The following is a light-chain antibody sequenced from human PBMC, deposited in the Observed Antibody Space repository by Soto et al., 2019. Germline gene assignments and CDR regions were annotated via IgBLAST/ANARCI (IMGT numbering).Light chain of an antibody. Sequence: QSALTQSASVSGSPGQSIIISCTGTSSDVGSYNYVSWYQHHPGKAPKFMIYDVSNRPSGVSNRFSGSKSGNTASLTISGLQAEDEAEYYCSSYTTSGTLVFGSGTKLTVL. J-gene: IGLJ1*01. V-gene: IGLV2-14*03. CDR2: DVS. CDR3: SSYTTSGTLV. CDR1: SSDVGSYNY.